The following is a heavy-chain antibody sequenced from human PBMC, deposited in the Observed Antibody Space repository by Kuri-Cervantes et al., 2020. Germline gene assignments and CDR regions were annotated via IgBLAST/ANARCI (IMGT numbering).Heavy chain of an antibody. CDR2: IIPIFGTA. Sequence: SVKVSCKASGGTFSSYAISWVRQAPGQGLEWMGGIIPIFGTANYAQKFQGRVTMTEDTSTDTAYMELSSLRSGDTAVYYCATVEHCSSTSCYTFDPWGQGTLVTVSS. J-gene: IGHJ5*02. V-gene: IGHV1-69*06. CDR1: GGTFSSYA. D-gene: IGHD2-2*02. CDR3: ATVEHCSSTSCYTFDP.